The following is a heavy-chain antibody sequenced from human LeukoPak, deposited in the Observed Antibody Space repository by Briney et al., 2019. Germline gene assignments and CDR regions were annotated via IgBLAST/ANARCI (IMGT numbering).Heavy chain of an antibody. Sequence: SETLSLTCTVSGGSISSYYWSWIRQPPGKGLEWIGRIYTSGNTNYNPSLKGRVTMSVDTSKNQFSLKLSSVTAVDTAVYYCARALGYCSGGSCTGLDWFDPWGQGTLVTVSS. J-gene: IGHJ5*02. CDR2: IYTSGNT. V-gene: IGHV4-4*07. CDR3: ARALGYCSGGSCTGLDWFDP. D-gene: IGHD2-15*01. CDR1: GGSISSYY.